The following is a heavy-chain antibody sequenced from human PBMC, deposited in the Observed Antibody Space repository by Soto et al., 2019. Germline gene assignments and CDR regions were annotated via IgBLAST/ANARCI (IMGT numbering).Heavy chain of an antibody. J-gene: IGHJ6*02. Sequence: QVQLQESGPGLVKPSETLSLTCSVSGGSIDGLYWSWVRQPPGRGLEWIGWIYYSGTTTYNPSLKGRVPKAGDTSKDQFPPNLGSVAAAGPAIFFRAKLRKPYYQDVWGRGTTVAVSS. D-gene: IGHD1-26*01. CDR2: IYYSGTT. CDR3: AKLRKPYYQDV. V-gene: IGHV4-59*08. CDR1: GGSIDGLY.